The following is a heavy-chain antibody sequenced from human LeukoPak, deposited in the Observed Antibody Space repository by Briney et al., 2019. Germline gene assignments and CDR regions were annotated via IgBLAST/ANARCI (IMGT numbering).Heavy chain of an antibody. CDR2: IKKDGIEK. V-gene: IGHV3-7*01. Sequence: GGSLRLSCAASGFTFSSVWMSWVRQAPGKGLEWVANIKKDGIEKYYVESVKGRFTIYRDNAKNSLYLQMNSLRAEDTAVYYCARGRYSSRSGGYYFDIWGQGTLVTVSS. CDR1: GFTFSSVW. CDR3: ARGRYSSRSGGYYFDI. J-gene: IGHJ4*02. D-gene: IGHD2-2*01.